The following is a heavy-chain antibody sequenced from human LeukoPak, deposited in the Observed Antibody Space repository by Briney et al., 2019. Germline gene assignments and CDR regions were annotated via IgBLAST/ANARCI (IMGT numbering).Heavy chain of an antibody. CDR1: GYTFTSYG. CDR2: ISAYNGNT. J-gene: IGHJ4*02. V-gene: IGHV1-18*01. D-gene: IGHD2-2*01. CDR3: ARALYCSSTSCYGARLVANDY. Sequence: AASVKVSCKASGYTFTSYGISWVRQAPGQGLEWMGWISAYNGNTNYAQKLQGRVTMTTDTSTSTAYMELRSLRSGDTAVYYCARALYCSSTSCYGARLVANDYWGQGTLVTVSS.